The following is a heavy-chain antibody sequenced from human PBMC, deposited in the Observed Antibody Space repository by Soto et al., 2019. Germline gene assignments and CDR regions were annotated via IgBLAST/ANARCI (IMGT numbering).Heavy chain of an antibody. J-gene: IGHJ5*02. CDR1: GGSISSGDYY. CDR3: ARERPDGARLDP. Sequence: QVQLQESGPGLVKPSQTLSLTCSVSGGSISSGDYYWCWIRQPPGKGLEWIGYIYYSGSTYYNPSHKSRVTLSVDTSKNQFSLKLSSVTAADTAVYYCARERPDGARLDPWGQGTLVTVSS. V-gene: IGHV4-30-4*01. D-gene: IGHD6-6*01. CDR2: IYYSGST.